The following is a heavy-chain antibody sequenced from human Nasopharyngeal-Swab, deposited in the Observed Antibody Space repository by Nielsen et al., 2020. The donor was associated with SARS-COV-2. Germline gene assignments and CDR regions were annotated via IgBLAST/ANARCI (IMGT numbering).Heavy chain of an antibody. Sequence: GSLRLSCTVSGGSISSYYWSWIRQPPGKGLEWIGYIYYSGSTNYNPSLKSRVTISVGTSKNQFSLKLSSVTAADTAVYYCARGTIRGYYYYYMNVWGKGTTVTVSS. V-gene: IGHV4-59*01. CDR2: IYYSGST. D-gene: IGHD3-9*01. CDR1: GGSISSYY. J-gene: IGHJ6*03. CDR3: ARGTIRGYYYYYMNV.